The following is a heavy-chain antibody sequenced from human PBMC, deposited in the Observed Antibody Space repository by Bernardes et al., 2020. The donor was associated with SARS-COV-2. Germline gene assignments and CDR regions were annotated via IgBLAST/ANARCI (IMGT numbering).Heavy chain of an antibody. D-gene: IGHD6-19*01. CDR3: ARDAQWRVPHNFDI. CDR2: ISYSGST. V-gene: IGHV4-61*01. J-gene: IGHJ3*02. CDR1: GGSVSSTSYL. Sequence: SETLSLTCTVSGGSVSSTSYLWSWIRQPPGKGLEWIGYISYSGSTNYNPSLNSRVTMSVDTSKNQFSLKLSSVTAADTAVYYCARDAQWRVPHNFDIWGQGKMVNDSS.